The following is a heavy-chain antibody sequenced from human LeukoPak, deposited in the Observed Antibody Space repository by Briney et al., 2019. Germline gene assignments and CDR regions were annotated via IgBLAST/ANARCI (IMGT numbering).Heavy chain of an antibody. V-gene: IGHV1-69*06. Sequence: ASVKVSCKASGGTFSSYAISWVRQAPGQGLEWMGGIIPIFGTANYAQKFQGRVTITPDKSTSTAYMELSSLRSEDTAVYYCASPRRDTAMARAFDIWGQGTMVTVSS. J-gene: IGHJ3*02. CDR1: GGTFSSYA. CDR2: IIPIFGTA. CDR3: ASPRRDTAMARAFDI. D-gene: IGHD5-18*01.